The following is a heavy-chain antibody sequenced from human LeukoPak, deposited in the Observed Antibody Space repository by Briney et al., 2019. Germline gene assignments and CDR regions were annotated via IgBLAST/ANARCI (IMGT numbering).Heavy chain of an antibody. CDR1: GYTFTGYY. J-gene: IGHJ6*02. CDR2: INPNSGNT. V-gene: IGHV1-8*02. CDR3: ARGTPLYYDFWSGYTKGSYYYYGMDV. D-gene: IGHD3-3*01. Sequence: GASVKVSCKASGYTFTGYYMHWVRQAPGQGLEWMGWINPNSGNTGYAQKFQGRVTMTRNTSISTAYMELSSLRSEDTAVYYCARGTPLYYDFWSGYTKGSYYYYGMDVWGQGTTVTVSS.